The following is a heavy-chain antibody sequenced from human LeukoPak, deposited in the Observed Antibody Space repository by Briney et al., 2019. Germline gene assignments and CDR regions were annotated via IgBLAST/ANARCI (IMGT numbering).Heavy chain of an antibody. CDR3: ARDTTSSGWSGFFDH. V-gene: IGHV4-39*02. J-gene: IGHJ5*02. Sequence: PSETLSLTCTVSGGSISSSSYYWGWIRQPPGKGLEWIGSIYYSGSTYYNPSLKSRVTISVDTSENQFSLKLSSVTAADTAVYYCARDTTSSGWSGFFDHWGQGTLVTVSS. D-gene: IGHD6-19*01. CDR1: GGSISSSSYY. CDR2: IYYSGST.